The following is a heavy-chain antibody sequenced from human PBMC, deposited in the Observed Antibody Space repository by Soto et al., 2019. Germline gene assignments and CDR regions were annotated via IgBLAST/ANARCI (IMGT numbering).Heavy chain of an antibody. CDR2: ISHDGTKK. CDR3: VRSAVDVVVSGAAHWFDP. J-gene: IGHJ5*02. CDR1: GFNFKNYD. Sequence: QVQLVESGGGVVQPGKSLRLSCAASGFNFKNYDMHWVRQAPGKGLEWLALISHDGTKKLYADSVKGRLTISRENFKNTLYLQMISMRSDDTAMYYCVRSAVDVVVSGAAHWFDPWGLGTLVTVSP. V-gene: IGHV3-30*03. D-gene: IGHD2-15*01.